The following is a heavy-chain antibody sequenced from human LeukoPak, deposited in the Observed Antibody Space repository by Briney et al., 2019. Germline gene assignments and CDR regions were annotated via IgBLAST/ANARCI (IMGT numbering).Heavy chain of an antibody. CDR2: TWHSGSST. J-gene: IGHJ4*02. D-gene: IGHD2-15*01. CDR1: DGSIKTNYW. CDR3: ARGNEYTWWQ. V-gene: IGHV4-4*02. Sequence: SETLSLTCTISDGSIKTNYWWTWVRQPPGKGLEWIGETWHSGSSTNYNPSLKSRVTISVDKPKSQFSLKLTSVTAADTAIYYCARGNEYTWWQWSQGTLVTVSS.